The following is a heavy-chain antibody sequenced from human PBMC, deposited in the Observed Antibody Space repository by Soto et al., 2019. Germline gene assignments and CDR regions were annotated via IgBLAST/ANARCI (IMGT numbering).Heavy chain of an antibody. CDR2: MHTSGST. D-gene: IGHD5-12*01. CDR3: ARDEYGYGDSYDS. J-gene: IGHJ4*02. CDR1: GVSISTYH. Sequence: SETLSLTCIVSGVSISTYHWSWIRQPAGKGLEWIGRMHTSGSTNYNPSLKSRVSLSVDTSKNHFSLKVSSVTAADTAVYYCARDEYGYGDSYDSWGQGTLVTVSS. V-gene: IGHV4-4*07.